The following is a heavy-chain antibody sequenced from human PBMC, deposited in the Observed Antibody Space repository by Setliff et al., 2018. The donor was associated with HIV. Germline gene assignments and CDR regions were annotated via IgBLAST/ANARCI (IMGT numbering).Heavy chain of an antibody. J-gene: IGHJ2*01. D-gene: IGHD5-12*01. CDR3: ARGWGAERWLQLDPRYFDL. CDR1: GYTFTSYE. V-gene: IGHV1-8*02. CDR2: MNPNSGNT. Sequence: ASVKVSCKASGYTFTSYEINWVRQATGQGLEWMGWMNPNSGNTGYAQKFQGRVTMTRNTSISTAYMELSSLRSEDTAVYYCARGWGAERWLQLDPRYFDLWGRGTLVTVSS.